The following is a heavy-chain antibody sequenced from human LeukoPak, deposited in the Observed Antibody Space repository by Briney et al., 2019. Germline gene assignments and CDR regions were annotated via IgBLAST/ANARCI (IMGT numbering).Heavy chain of an antibody. CDR2: IYTSGST. Sequence: PSETLSLTCTVSGGSISSYYWSWIRQPAGKGLEWIGRIYTSGSTNYNPSLKSRVTMSVDTSKNQFPLKLSSVTAADTAVYYCARSGCSSTSCLFDPWGQGTLVTVSS. CDR1: GGSISSYY. V-gene: IGHV4-4*07. D-gene: IGHD2-2*01. J-gene: IGHJ5*02. CDR3: ARSGCSSTSCLFDP.